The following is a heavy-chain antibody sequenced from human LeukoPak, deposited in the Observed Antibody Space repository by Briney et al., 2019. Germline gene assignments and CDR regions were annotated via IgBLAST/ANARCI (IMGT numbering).Heavy chain of an antibody. CDR2: ISYDGSSK. Sequence: GGSLRLSCAASGFTFSSYAMHWVRQAPGKGLEWVAVISYDGSSKYYADSVKGRFTISRDNSKNTLYLQMNSPRAEDTAVYYCAREGPVAADFDYWGQGTLVTVSS. D-gene: IGHD6-25*01. J-gene: IGHJ4*02. V-gene: IGHV3-30-3*01. CDR3: AREGPVAADFDY. CDR1: GFTFSSYA.